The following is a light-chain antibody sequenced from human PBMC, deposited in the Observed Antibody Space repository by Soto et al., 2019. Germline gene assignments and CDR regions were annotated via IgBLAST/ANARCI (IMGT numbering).Light chain of an antibody. Sequence: QSVLTQPPSVSGAPGQRVTISCTGSSSNIGAGYDVHWYQQLPGTAPKILIYGNSNRPSGVPDRFSGSKSGTSASLAITGLQAEDEADYYCQSYDSCLSVVFGGGTKLTVL. J-gene: IGLJ2*01. CDR2: GNS. CDR1: SSNIGAGYD. V-gene: IGLV1-40*01. CDR3: QSYDSCLSVV.